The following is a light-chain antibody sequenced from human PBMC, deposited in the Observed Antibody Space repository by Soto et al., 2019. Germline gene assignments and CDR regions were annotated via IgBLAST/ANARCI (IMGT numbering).Light chain of an antibody. Sequence: EIVMTQSPATLSVSPGERATLSCRASQSVSSNLAWYQQKPGQAPRLLIYGSSTRATGIPAGFSGSGSGTEFTLTISSLQSEDFAVYYCQQYNKWPLTFGGGTKVEI. V-gene: IGKV3-15*01. CDR2: GSS. CDR1: QSVSSN. J-gene: IGKJ4*01. CDR3: QQYNKWPLT.